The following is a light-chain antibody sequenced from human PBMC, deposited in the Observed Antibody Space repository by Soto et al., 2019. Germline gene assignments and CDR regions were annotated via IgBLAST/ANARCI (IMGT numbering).Light chain of an antibody. V-gene: IGKV3D-7*01. CDR1: QSVSSSY. Sequence: PGERFTLSCRASQSVSSSYLTWYQQKPGQAPRLLIYGASTRATSIPARFSGSGSGTDFTLTISSLQPEDFAVYYSHQDYNLQRFTFGPGTKVAIK. CDR3: HQDYNLQRFT. CDR2: GAS. J-gene: IGKJ3*01.